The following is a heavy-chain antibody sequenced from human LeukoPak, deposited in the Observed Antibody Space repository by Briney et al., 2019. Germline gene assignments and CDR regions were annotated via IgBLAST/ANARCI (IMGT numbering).Heavy chain of an antibody. V-gene: IGHV1-8*03. CDR1: GYTFTSYD. Sequence: GASVKVSCKASGYTFTSYDISWVRQATGQGLEWMGWMNPNSGNTGYAQKFQGRVTITRNSSISTAYMELSSLRSEDTAVYYCARGFGPSGADYGDYWGQGTLVTVSS. D-gene: IGHD3-10*01. CDR3: ARGFGPSGADYGDY. CDR2: MNPNSGNT. J-gene: IGHJ4*02.